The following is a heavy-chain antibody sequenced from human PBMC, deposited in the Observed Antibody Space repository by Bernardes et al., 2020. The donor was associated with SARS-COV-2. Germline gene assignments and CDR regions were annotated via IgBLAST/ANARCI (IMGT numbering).Heavy chain of an antibody. J-gene: IGHJ4*02. D-gene: IGHD1-26*01. CDR2: ISWNTGSI. CDR3: AKDTQGADPVY. CDR1: GFTCDDYA. V-gene: IGHV3-9*01. Sequence: GSSLRLFCAASGFTCDDYAMHWVRQAPGKGLVWVSGISWNTGSIGYADSVKGRFTISRDNAKNSLYLQMNSLRAEDTALYYCAKDTQGADPVYWGQGTLVTVSS.